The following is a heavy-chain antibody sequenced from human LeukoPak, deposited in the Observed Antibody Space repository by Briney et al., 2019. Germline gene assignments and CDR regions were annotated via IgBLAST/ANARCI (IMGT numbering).Heavy chain of an antibody. Sequence: GGSLRLSCAASGFTFNNYAMSWVRQAPGKGLVWVSAISASGGTTYYADSVKGRFTISRDNSENTLFLQMNSLRAEDTAVYYCAKEPREYCSSTSCPNWFDSWGQGTLVTVSS. V-gene: IGHV3-23*01. D-gene: IGHD2-2*01. CDR2: ISASGGTT. CDR1: GFTFNNYA. CDR3: AKEPREYCSSTSCPNWFDS. J-gene: IGHJ5*01.